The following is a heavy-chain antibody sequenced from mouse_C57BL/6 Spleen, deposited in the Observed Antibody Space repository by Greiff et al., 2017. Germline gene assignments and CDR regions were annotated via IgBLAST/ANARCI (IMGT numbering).Heavy chain of an antibody. CDR2: IYPGDGDT. CDR1: GYAFSSSW. V-gene: IGHV1-82*01. J-gene: IGHJ2*01. CDR3: AKSSYYFDY. Sequence: QVQLKQSGPELVKPGASVKISCKASGYAFSSSWMNWVKQRPGKGLEWIGRIYPGDGDTNYNGKFKGKATTTADKSSSTAYMQLSSLTSADSAVYFCAKSSYYFDYWGQGTTRTVSS.